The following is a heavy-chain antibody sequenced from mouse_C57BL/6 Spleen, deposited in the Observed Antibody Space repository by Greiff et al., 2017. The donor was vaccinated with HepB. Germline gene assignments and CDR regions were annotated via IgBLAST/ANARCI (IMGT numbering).Heavy chain of an antibody. V-gene: IGHV10-3*01. CDR1: GFTFNTYA. CDR2: RRSKSSNYAT. D-gene: IGHD2-1*01. Sequence: EVQRVESGGGLVQPKGSLKLSCAASGFTFNTYAMHWVRQAPGKGLECVARRRSKSSNYATYYADIVKDRFTISRDDSQSMLYLQMNNLRTADTAMCYCVRAPLLWHYAMDYWGQGTSVTVSS. CDR3: VRAPLLWHYAMDY. J-gene: IGHJ4*01.